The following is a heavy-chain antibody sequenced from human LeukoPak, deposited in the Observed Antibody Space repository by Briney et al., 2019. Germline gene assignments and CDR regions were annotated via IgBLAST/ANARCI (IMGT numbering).Heavy chain of an antibody. J-gene: IGHJ5*02. V-gene: IGHV4-4*07. CDR2: IYTSGST. Sequence: SETLSLTCTVSGGSISSYYWSWIRQPAGKRLEWIGRIYTSGSTNYNPSLKSRVTMSVDTSRNQFSLKLSSVTAADTAVYYCARDPKRSAAAAPGLFDPWGQGTLVTVSS. CDR3: ARDPKRSAAAAPGLFDP. CDR1: GGSISSYY. D-gene: IGHD6-13*01.